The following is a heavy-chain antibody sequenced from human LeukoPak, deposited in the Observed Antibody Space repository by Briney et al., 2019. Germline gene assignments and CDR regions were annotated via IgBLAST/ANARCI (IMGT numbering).Heavy chain of an antibody. J-gene: IGHJ4*02. CDR1: GFTFSSYW. CDR2: IKQDGSEK. V-gene: IGHV3-7*01. Sequence: PGGSLRLSCAASGFTFSSYWMSWVRQAPGKGLEWVANIKQDGSEKYYVDSVKGRFTISRDNAKNSLYLQMNSLRAEDTAAYYCARSRYSGSYANPYYWGQGTLVTVSS. D-gene: IGHD1-26*01. CDR3: ARSRYSGSYANPYY.